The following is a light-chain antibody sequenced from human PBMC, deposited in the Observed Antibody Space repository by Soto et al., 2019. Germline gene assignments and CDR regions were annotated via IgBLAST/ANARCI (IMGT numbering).Light chain of an antibody. J-gene: IGLJ2*01. V-gene: IGLV1-51*01. Sequence: QSALTQPPSVSAAPGLKVTISCSGSISNIGVNYVSWYQQVPGTAPKLLIYEHNKRPSGIPDRFSGSTSGTSATLGITGLQTGDEGDYYCATWDSKLRAVVFGGGTKVTV. CDR3: ATWDSKLRAVV. CDR1: ISNIGVNY. CDR2: EHN.